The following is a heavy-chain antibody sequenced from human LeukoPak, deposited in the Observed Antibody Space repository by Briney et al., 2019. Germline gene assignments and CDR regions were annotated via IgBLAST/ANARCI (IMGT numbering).Heavy chain of an antibody. J-gene: IGHJ6*03. CDR1: GGSFSDYY. CDR3: ARETMVRGVLYYYYMDV. V-gene: IGHV4-34*01. D-gene: IGHD3-10*01. CDR2: INHSGST. Sequence: SETLSLTCAVYGGSFSDYYWSWIRQPPGKGLEWLGEINHSGSTNYSTSLKSRVPISVDTSKNQFSLKLSSVTAADTAVYYWARETMVRGVLYYYYMDVWGKGSTVTVSS.